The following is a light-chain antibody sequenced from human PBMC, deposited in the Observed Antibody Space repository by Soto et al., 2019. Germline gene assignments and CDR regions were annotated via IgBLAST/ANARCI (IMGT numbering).Light chain of an antibody. CDR1: SSDVGAYNY. Sequence: QSGLTQPASVSGSPGQSITISCTGTSSDVGAYNYVSWYQQYPGKAPKLIIYEVTNRPSGVSNRFSGSKTGDTASLPISGHAAEEEADYYCFSHRGGDSHVLGSGAQVPLL. CDR2: EVT. V-gene: IGLV2-14*01. J-gene: IGLJ1*01. CDR3: FSHRGGDSHV.